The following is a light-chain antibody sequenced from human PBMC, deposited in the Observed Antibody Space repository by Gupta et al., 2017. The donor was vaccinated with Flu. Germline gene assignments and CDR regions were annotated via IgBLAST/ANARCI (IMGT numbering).Light chain of an antibody. V-gene: IGKV2-30*01. CDR3: MQGSHWPWA. CDR1: QGLVYSDGNTY. Sequence: DVVMTQSPLSLPVTLGQAASISCRSSQGLVYSDGNTYLNWFQQRPGQSPRRLIHLGSHRDSGVPDRFSGSGSGTDFTLKISRVEAEEVGVYCCMQGSHWPWAFGQGTKVEIK. J-gene: IGKJ1*01. CDR2: LGS.